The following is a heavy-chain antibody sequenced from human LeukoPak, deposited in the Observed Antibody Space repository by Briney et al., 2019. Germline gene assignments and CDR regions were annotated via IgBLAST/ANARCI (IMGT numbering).Heavy chain of an antibody. CDR3: ARGQVITIFGYGRLNWFDP. V-gene: IGHV1-8*01. CDR2: MNPNSGNT. D-gene: IGHD3-3*01. J-gene: IGHJ5*02. CDR1: GYTFTSYD. Sequence: ASVKVSCKASGYTFTSYDINWVRQATGQGLEWMGWMNPNSGNTGYAQKFQGRVTMTRNTSKSTAYMELSSLRSEDTAVYYCARGQVITIFGYGRLNWFDPWGQGTLVPVSS.